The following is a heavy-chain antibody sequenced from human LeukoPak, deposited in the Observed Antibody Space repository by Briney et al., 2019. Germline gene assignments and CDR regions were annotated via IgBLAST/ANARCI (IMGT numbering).Heavy chain of an antibody. CDR2: ISSSSTTI. V-gene: IGHV3-48*01. CDR3: AGKFAL. Sequence: GGSLRLSCAASGFTFSSYAMSWVRQAPGKGLEWISYISSSSTTIYYTDSVKGRFTISRDDAKNSLYLQMNSLRVEDTAVYYCAGKFALWGQGTLVIVSS. J-gene: IGHJ4*02. D-gene: IGHD3-10*01. CDR1: GFTFSSYA.